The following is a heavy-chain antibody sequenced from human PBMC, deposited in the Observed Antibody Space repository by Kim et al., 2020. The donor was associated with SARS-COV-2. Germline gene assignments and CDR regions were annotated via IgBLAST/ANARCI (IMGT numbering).Heavy chain of an antibody. CDR2: ISYDGSNK. Sequence: GGSLRLSCAASGFTFSSYAMHWVRQAPGKGLEWVAVISYDGSNKYYADSVKGRFTISRDNSKNTLYLQMNSLRAEDTAVYYCARDRAVLWFGDEFYFDYWGQGTLVTVSS. V-gene: IGHV3-30*04. CDR3: ARDRAVLWFGDEFYFDY. D-gene: IGHD3-10*01. CDR1: GFTFSSYA. J-gene: IGHJ4*02.